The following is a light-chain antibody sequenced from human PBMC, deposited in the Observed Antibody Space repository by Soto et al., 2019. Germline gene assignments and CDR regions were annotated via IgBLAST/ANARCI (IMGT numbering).Light chain of an antibody. CDR1: NLGDKY. CDR2: QDT. J-gene: IGLJ2*01. CDR3: QAWDGGTVV. V-gene: IGLV3-1*01. Sequence: SYELTQPPSMSVSPGQTATIACSGDNLGDKYVCWYQQKSGESPLLVIYQDTKRPSGIPERFSGSNSGSTATLTISGTQSIDEADYYCQAWDGGTVVFGGGTKVTVL.